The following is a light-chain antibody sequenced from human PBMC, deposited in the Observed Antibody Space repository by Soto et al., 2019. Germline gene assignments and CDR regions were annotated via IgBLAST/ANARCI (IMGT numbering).Light chain of an antibody. V-gene: IGKV3-20*01. J-gene: IGKJ1*01. CDR1: QSVGSRW. CDR3: QQYYSSRT. Sequence: EIVLTQSPGTVSLSPGERATLSCRASQSVGSRWLAWYQQKPGQAPRVLIYGGSNRATGIPDRFSGSGSGTVFTLTISRLEPEDFAVYYCQQYYSSRTFGQGTTLEMK. CDR2: GGS.